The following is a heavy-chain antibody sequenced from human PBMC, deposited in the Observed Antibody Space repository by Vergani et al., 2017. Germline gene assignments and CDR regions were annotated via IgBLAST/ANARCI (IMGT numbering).Heavy chain of an antibody. CDR1: GYSFTSYW. J-gene: IGHJ6*03. CDR2: IYPGDSDT. CDR3: ARHLHCSSTSCSGIYYMDV. V-gene: IGHV5-51*07. Sequence: EVQLVQSGAEVKKPGESLKISCKGSGYSFTSYWIGWVHQMPGKGLEWMGIIYPGDSDTRYSPSFQGQVTISADKSISTAYLQWSSLKASDTAMYYCARHLHCSSTSCSGIYYMDVWGKGTTVTVSS. D-gene: IGHD2-2*01.